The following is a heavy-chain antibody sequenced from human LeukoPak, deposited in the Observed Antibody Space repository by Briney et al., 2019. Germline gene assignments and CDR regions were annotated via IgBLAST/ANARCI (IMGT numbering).Heavy chain of an antibody. Sequence: GASVKVSCKASGYTFTNYDINWVRQATAQGLEWLGWMDPNTGNTGYAQKFQGRVTITRNTSISTAYMELSSLRSEDTAVYYCAAHRHYSSGWFDYWGQGTLVTVSS. CDR2: MDPNTGNT. V-gene: IGHV1-8*03. CDR3: AAHRHYSSGWFDY. J-gene: IGHJ4*02. CDR1: GYTFTNYD. D-gene: IGHD6-19*01.